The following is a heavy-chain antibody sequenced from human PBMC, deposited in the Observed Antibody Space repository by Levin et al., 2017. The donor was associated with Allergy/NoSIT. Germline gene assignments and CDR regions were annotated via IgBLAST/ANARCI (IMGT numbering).Heavy chain of an antibody. Sequence: ESLKISCTVSGGSISSYYWSWIRQPPGKGLEWIGYIYYSGSTNYNPSLKSRVTISVDTSKNQFSLKLSSVTAADTAVYYCARHKDSSSWLNRHSYFDYWGQGTLVTVSS. J-gene: IGHJ4*02. CDR2: IYYSGST. D-gene: IGHD6-13*01. CDR3: ARHKDSSSWLNRHSYFDY. CDR1: GGSISSYY. V-gene: IGHV4-59*08.